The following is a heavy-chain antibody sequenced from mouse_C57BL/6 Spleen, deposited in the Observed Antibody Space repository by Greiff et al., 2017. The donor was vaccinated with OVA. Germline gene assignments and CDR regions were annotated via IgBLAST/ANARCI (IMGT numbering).Heavy chain of an antibody. Sequence: EVQLQESGPGLVKPSQSLSLTCSVTGYSITSGYYWNWIRQFPGNKLEWMGYISYDGSNNYNPSLKNRISITRDTSKNQFFLKLNSVTTEDTATYYCAIYYGNPYYFDYWGQGTTLTVSS. CDR2: ISYDGSN. D-gene: IGHD2-1*01. J-gene: IGHJ2*01. V-gene: IGHV3-6*01. CDR3: AIYYGNPYYFDY. CDR1: GYSITSGYY.